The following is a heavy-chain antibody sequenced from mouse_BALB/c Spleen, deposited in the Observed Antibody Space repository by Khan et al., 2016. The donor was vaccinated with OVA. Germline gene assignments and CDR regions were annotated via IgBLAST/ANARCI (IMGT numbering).Heavy chain of an antibody. J-gene: IGHJ3*01. Sequence: EVQLVESGGDFVRPGGSLKLSCAASGFTFSTYGMSWVRQTPDKRLEWVATINTGGAYTYYPDSVKGRFTISRENAKNTLYLQLSSLKSEDTAIYYCARLAYYYNSGGFAYWGQGTLVTVAA. CDR3: ARLAYYYNSGGFAY. D-gene: IGHD1-1*01. CDR2: INTGGAYT. CDR1: GFTFSTYG. V-gene: IGHV5-6*01.